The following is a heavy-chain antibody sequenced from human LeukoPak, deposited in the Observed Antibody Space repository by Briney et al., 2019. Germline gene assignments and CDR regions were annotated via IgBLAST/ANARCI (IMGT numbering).Heavy chain of an antibody. Sequence: GGSLRLSCAASGFTFSSYSMDWVRQAPGKGLEWVSSISSSSSYIYYADSVKGRFTISRDNAKNSLYLQMNSLRAEDTAVYYSARDAASGGYHYWGQGTLVTVSS. CDR1: GFTFSSYS. CDR2: ISSSSSYI. V-gene: IGHV3-21*01. J-gene: IGHJ4*02. CDR3: ARDAASGGYHY. D-gene: IGHD2-15*01.